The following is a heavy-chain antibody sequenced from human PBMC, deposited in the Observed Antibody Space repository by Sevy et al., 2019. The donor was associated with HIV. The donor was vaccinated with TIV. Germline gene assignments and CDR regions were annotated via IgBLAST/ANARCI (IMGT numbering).Heavy chain of an antibody. CDR2: TKSKAHGGTT. V-gene: IGHV3-49*04. J-gene: IGHJ4*02. CDR1: GFTPGDYG. D-gene: IGHD1-26*01. CDR3: TRWSGSQSIFDY. Sequence: GGSLRPSCTASGFTPGDYGMSWVRQAPGKGLEWISFTKSKAHGGTTENAASVKGRFTISRDDSKSIIYLQMNNLKIEDTSVYYCTRWSGSQSIFDYWGQGTLVTVSS.